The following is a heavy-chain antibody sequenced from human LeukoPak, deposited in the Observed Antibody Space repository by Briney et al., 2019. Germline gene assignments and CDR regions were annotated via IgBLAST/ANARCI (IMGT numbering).Heavy chain of an antibody. D-gene: IGHD1-26*01. CDR2: ISYDGSNK. V-gene: IGHV3-30*04. CDR1: GFTFSSYA. CDR3: ARDKIEWELLVGPLDY. J-gene: IGHJ4*02. Sequence: GGSLRLSCAASGFTFSSYAMHWVRQAPGKGLEWVAVISYDGSNKYYADSVKGRFTSSRDNSKNTLYLQMNSLRAEDTAVYYCARDKIEWELLVGPLDYWGQGTLVTVSS.